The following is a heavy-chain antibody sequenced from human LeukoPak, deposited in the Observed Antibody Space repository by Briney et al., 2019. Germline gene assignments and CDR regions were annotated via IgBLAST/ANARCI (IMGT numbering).Heavy chain of an antibody. CDR1: GGTFSSYA. V-gene: IGHV1-69*06. CDR3: ARGNIVVVVAATAYNWFDP. D-gene: IGHD2-15*01. CDR2: IIPIFGTA. Sequence: SVKVSCKASGGTFSSYAISWVRQAPGQGLEGMGGIIPIFGTANYAQKFQGRVTITADKSTSTAYMELSSLRSEDTAVYYCARGNIVVVVAATAYNWFDPWGQGTLVTVSS. J-gene: IGHJ5*02.